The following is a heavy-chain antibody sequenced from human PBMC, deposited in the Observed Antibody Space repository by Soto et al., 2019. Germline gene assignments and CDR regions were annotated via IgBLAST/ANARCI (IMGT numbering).Heavy chain of an antibody. J-gene: IGHJ4*02. CDR1: GGTFTKYA. V-gene: IGHV1-69*01. D-gene: IGHD1-26*01. CDR3: AASPEWDYALTELATTTYGFF. Sequence: QVQLVQSGAEVRKPGSSVNVSCKASGGTFTKYAISWVRQATGQGLEWLGGIIPVFGATDYAQTFQDRVTITADEATRTVHMELRSLRSDDTAVYFCAASPEWDYALTELATTTYGFFWGQGALVTVSP. CDR2: IIPVFGAT.